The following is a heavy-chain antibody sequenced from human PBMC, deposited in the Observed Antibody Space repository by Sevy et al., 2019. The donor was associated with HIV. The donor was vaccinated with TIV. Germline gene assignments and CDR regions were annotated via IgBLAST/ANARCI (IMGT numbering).Heavy chain of an antibody. D-gene: IGHD2-8*01. J-gene: IGHJ4*02. CDR1: GFAFYDYS. V-gene: IGHV3-23*01. CDR3: AREGCTRPEDY. CDR2: LSFGCGKI. Sequence: GGSLRLSCAASGFAFYDYSMSWIRQAPGKGLEWVATLSFGCGKINYADSVKGRFTISRDNSKNSFYLQMVNLRVEDTALYYCAREGCTRPEDYWGQGTRVTVSS.